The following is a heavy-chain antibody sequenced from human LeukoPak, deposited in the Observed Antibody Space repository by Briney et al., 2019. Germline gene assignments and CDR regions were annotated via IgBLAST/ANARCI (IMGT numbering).Heavy chain of an antibody. D-gene: IGHD5-18*01. J-gene: IGHJ4*02. Sequence: GGSLRLSCAASGFTFSTYAMSWVRQAPGKGLEWVSVISGSGSSTYYADSVKGRFTISRDNSKNTLYLQMNSLRAEDTAVYYCATGGSEYSYGYLGFDYWGQGTLVTVSS. CDR2: ISGSGSST. CDR3: ATGGSEYSYGYLGFDY. CDR1: GFTFSTYA. V-gene: IGHV3-23*01.